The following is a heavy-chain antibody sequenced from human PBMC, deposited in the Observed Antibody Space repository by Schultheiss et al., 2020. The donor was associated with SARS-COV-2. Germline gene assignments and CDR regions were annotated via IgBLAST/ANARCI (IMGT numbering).Heavy chain of an antibody. CDR2: MNPNSGNT. CDR1: GYTFTSYD. V-gene: IGHV1-8*01. J-gene: IGHJ6*02. D-gene: IGHD3-9*01. Sequence: ASVKVSCKASGYTFTSYDINWVRQATGQGLEWMGWMNPNSGNTGYAQKFQGRVTMTRNTSISTAYMELSSLRSEDTAVYYCASVVDGWVRRYYGMDVWGQGTTVTVSS. CDR3: ASVVDGWVRRYYGMDV.